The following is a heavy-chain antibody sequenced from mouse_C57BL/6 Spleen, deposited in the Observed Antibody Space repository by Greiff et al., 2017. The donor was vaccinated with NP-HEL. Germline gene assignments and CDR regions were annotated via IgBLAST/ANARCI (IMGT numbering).Heavy chain of an antibody. D-gene: IGHD1-1*01. J-gene: IGHJ1*03. CDR1: GFTFSDYY. CDR2: INYDGSST. V-gene: IGHV5-16*01. Sequence: DVKLVESEGGLVQPGSSMKLSCTASGFTFSDYYMAWVRQVPEKGLEWVANINYDGSSTYYLDSLKSRFIISRDNAKNILYLQMSSLKSEDTATYYCAREDGSSNGYFDVWGTGTTVTVSS. CDR3: AREDGSSNGYFDV.